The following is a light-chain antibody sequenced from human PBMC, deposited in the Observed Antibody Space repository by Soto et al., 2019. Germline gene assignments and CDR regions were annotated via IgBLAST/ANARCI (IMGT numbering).Light chain of an antibody. CDR2: EVS. J-gene: IGLJ1*01. V-gene: IGLV2-14*01. CDR3: SSYTSSSTYV. CDR1: SSDVGGYNY. Sequence: QSVLPHPASVSGSPGHSITISCTGTSSDVGGYNYVSWYQQHPGKAPKLMIYEVSNRPSGVSNRFSGSKSGNTASLTISGLKAEDEADYYCSSYTSSSTYVFGTGTKV.